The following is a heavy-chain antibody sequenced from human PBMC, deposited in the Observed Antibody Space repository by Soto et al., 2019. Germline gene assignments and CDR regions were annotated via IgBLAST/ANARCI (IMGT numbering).Heavy chain of an antibody. D-gene: IGHD2-2*01. CDR2: INPSGGST. V-gene: IGHV1-46*01. CDR3: ASSPRGYCSSTSCRELGNYYGMDV. Sequence: GASVKVSCKASGYTFTTYYIHWVRQAPGQGLEWMGIINPSGGSTTYAQKFQGGVTLTRDTFTSTVYMELSSLKASDTAMYYCASSPRGYCSSTSCRELGNYYGMDVWGQGTTVTVSS. CDR1: GYTFTTYY. J-gene: IGHJ6*02.